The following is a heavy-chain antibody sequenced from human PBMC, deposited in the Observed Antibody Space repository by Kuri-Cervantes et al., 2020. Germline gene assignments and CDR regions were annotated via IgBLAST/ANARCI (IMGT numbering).Heavy chain of an antibody. J-gene: IGHJ4*02. V-gene: IGHV4-30-4*01. CDR1: GDSISSGDHY. Sequence: SETLSLTCTVSGDSISSGDHYWSWIRQPPGKGLEWIGYIYFSGSTFYNPSLKSRVTILVHTSKNQLSLKLRSVTAADTAVYYCARRAVVVGGFDYWGQGTLVTVSS. CDR2: IYFSGST. D-gene: IGHD2-15*01. CDR3: ARRAVVVGGFDY.